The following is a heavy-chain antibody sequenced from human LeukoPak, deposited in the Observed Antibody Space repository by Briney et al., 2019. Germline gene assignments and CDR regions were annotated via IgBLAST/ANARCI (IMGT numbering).Heavy chain of an antibody. CDR3: AARHRTYYGDLFDY. D-gene: IGHD4-17*01. CDR1: GFTFSSYA. CDR2: ISYDGSNK. J-gene: IGHJ4*02. Sequence: PGGSLRLSCAASGFTFSSYAMHWVRQAPGKGLEWVAVISYDGSNKYYADSVKGRFTISRDNSKNTLYLQMNSLRAEDTAVYYCAARHRTYYGDLFDYWGQGTLVTVSS. V-gene: IGHV3-30-3*01.